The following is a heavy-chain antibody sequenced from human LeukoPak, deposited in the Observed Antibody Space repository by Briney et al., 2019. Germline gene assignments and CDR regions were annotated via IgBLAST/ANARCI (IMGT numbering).Heavy chain of an antibody. CDR2: ITGGGIST. D-gene: IGHD3-22*01. Sequence: GGSLRLSCAASGFTLSSYAMSWVRQAPGKGLEWVSTITGGGISTYYADSVKGRFTISKDNSKNALYLQMNSVRAEDTAVYYCAKNRYDSRGYYFEYWGQGTLVTVSS. V-gene: IGHV3-23*01. CDR1: GFTLSSYA. J-gene: IGHJ4*02. CDR3: AKNRYDSRGYYFEY.